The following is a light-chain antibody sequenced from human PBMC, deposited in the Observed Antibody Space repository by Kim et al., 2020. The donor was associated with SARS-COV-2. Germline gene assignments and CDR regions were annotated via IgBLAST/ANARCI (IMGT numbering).Light chain of an antibody. J-gene: IGKJ5*01. V-gene: IGKV1-9*01. CDR2: GAS. Sequence: ASVGDRVTISCRASQGISSSLAWLQQKPRKALKPLIYGASTLQSGVPSRFSGSGSGTVFTLTISSLQPEDFATYYCQQHNTYPRTFGQGTRLEIK. CDR1: QGISSS. CDR3: QQHNTYPRT.